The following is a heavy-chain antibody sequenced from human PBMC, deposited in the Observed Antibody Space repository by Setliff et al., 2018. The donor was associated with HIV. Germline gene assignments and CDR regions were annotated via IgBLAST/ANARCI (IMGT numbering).Heavy chain of an antibody. Sequence: GGSLRLSCATSGFTFSSYAMNWVRQAPGKGLQWVSVISASGGSTDYADSVKGRFTISRDNSKNTLYLQMISLRAEDTAVYYCAKAGFSTIFGVANPGGFDYWGQGTLVTVSS. J-gene: IGHJ4*02. V-gene: IGHV3-23*01. CDR1: GFTFSSYA. CDR2: ISASGGST. CDR3: AKAGFSTIFGVANPGGFDY. D-gene: IGHD3-3*01.